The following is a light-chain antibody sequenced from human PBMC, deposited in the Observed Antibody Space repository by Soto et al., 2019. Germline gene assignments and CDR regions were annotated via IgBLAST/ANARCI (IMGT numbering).Light chain of an antibody. CDR3: QQYNSYPIT. CDR1: QGISSW. Sequence: DIQMTQSPSSLSASVGDRVTITCRASQGISSWLAWYQQKPEKAHKSLIYAASSLQSGVPSRFSGSGSGTDFTLNSSSLQPEDFATYYCQQYNSYPITFGQGTRLEIK. V-gene: IGKV1D-16*01. J-gene: IGKJ5*01. CDR2: AAS.